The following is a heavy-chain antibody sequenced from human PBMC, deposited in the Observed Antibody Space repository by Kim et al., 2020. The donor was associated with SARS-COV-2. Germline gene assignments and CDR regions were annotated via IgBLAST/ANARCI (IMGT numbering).Heavy chain of an antibody. CDR3: ARGTEGSGSYYFDY. Sequence: GGSLRLSCAASGFTVSSNYMSWVRQAPGKGLEWVSVIYSGGSTYYADSVKGRFTISRHNSKNTLYLQMNSLRAEDTAVYYCARGTEGSGSYYFDYWGQGTLVTVSS. D-gene: IGHD1-26*01. V-gene: IGHV3-53*04. CDR1: GFTVSSNY. CDR2: IYSGGST. J-gene: IGHJ4*02.